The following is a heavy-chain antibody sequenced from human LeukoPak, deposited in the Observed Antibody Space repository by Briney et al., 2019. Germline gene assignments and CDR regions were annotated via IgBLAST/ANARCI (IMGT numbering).Heavy chain of an antibody. CDR3: AKDYDILTGYYLDY. V-gene: IGHV1-8*01. Sequence: ASVKVSCKASGYTFTSYDINWVRQATGQGLEWMGWMNPNSGNTGYAQKYQGRVTMTGNTSISTAYMELSSLRSEDTAVYYCAKDYDILTGYYLDYWGQGTLVTVSS. CDR1: GYTFTSYD. D-gene: IGHD3-9*01. CDR2: MNPNSGNT. J-gene: IGHJ4*02.